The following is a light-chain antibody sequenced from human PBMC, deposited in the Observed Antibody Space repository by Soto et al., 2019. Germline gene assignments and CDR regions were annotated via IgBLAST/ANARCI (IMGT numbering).Light chain of an antibody. CDR2: SPS. CDR1: HSIGTS. Sequence: DFQMTQSPSSLSASVGDRVSITCRASHSIGTSLNWYQQKPGKAPKLLIYSPSTLQGGGPSRFSGSGSGTDFTLTISSLQPEDFAIYYCQQSYTAPFTFGPGTKVDVK. J-gene: IGKJ3*01. V-gene: IGKV1-39*01. CDR3: QQSYTAPFT.